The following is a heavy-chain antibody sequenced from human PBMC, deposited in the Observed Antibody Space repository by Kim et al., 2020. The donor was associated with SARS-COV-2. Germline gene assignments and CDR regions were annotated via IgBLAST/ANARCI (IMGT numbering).Heavy chain of an antibody. CDR1: GGSISSYY. Sequence: SETLSLTCTVSGGSISSYYWSWIRQPAGKGLEWIGRTYTSGTPNNNPSLKSRVTMSVDTSKNQFSLKLSSVTAADTAVYYCARLGVKGWNLHWFDPWGQGTLVTVSS. CDR3: ARLGVKGWNLHWFDP. D-gene: IGHD1-1*01. J-gene: IGHJ5*02. V-gene: IGHV4-4*07. CDR2: TYTSGTP.